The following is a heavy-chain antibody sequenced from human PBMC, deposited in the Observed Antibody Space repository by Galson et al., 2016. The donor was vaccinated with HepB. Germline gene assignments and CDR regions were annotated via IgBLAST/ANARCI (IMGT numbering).Heavy chain of an antibody. CDR2: ISGSGDTT. CDR3: AKRGGATQLQGGNFYYYYYMDV. D-gene: IGHD5-24*01. Sequence: SLRLSCAASGFTFSSYAMSWVRQAPGKGLEWVSGISGSGDTTYYADSVKGLLTISRDNSKNTVYLQMKSLRVEDTAVYYCAKRGGATQLQGGNFYYYYYMDVWGKGTTVTVSS. V-gene: IGHV3-23*01. J-gene: IGHJ6*03. CDR1: GFTFSSYA.